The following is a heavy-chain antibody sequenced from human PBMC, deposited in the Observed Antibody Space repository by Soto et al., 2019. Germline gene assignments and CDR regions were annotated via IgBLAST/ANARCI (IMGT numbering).Heavy chain of an antibody. Sequence: QVQLQESGPGLVKPSETLSLTCTVSGDSFNSDSWSWIRQPAGKGLEWIGRIYTTGDTYYNPSLKSRVTMSVDTSTKHLSLRLTSVTAADTAIYYCASESPALKSMDVWGQGTTVTVSS. CDR1: GDSFNSDS. CDR3: ASESPALKSMDV. CDR2: IYTTGDT. J-gene: IGHJ6*02. V-gene: IGHV4-4*07.